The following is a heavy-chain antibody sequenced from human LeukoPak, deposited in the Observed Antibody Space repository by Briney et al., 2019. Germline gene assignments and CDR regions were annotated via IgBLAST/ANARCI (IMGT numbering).Heavy chain of an antibody. Sequence: GGSLRLSCAASGFSFSDYYMSWMRQAPGKGLEWVSYISSSSSYTNYADSVEGRFTISRDNAKNSLYLQMDSLRDDDTAVYYCARAYGSGSHGYWGQGTLVTVSS. CDR3: ARAYGSGSHGY. J-gene: IGHJ4*02. CDR2: ISSSSSYT. D-gene: IGHD3-10*01. CDR1: GFSFSDYY. V-gene: IGHV3-11*05.